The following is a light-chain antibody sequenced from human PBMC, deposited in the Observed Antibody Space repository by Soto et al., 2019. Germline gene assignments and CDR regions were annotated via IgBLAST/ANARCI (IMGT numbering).Light chain of an antibody. V-gene: IGKV3-15*01. Sequence: EIVLTQSPATLYVSPGERATLSCRASQSLSSNVAWYQQRPRQAPRLLIYDTSSRASDVPARFSGRGSGTEFTLTIASLQSEDFAIYYCQQYNHWPRMLSFCGGTKVELK. J-gene: IGKJ4*01. CDR2: DTS. CDR3: QQYNHWPRMLS. CDR1: QSLSSN.